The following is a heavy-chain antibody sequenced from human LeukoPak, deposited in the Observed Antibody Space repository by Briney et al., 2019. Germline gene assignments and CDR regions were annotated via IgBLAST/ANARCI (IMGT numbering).Heavy chain of an antibody. CDR1: GFTPNNSA. V-gene: IGHV3-23*01. Sequence: PGGSLRLSCAHSGFTPNNSAMSWVPQAPGKGLEWVSLISDSGYAYYADSVKGRFTISRDNSKNALYLQMNSLRAEDTAVYYCAKVASSRWYQDFDYWGQGTLVAVSS. J-gene: IGHJ4*02. CDR3: AKVASSRWYQDFDY. D-gene: IGHD6-13*01. CDR2: ISDSGYA.